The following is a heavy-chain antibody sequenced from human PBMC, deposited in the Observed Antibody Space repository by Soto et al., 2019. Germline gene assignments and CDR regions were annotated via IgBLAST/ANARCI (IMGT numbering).Heavy chain of an antibody. D-gene: IGHD2-8*01. CDR1: GFTFSSYA. V-gene: IGHV3-30-3*01. CDR2: ISYDGSNK. Sequence: GGSLRLSCAASGFTFSSYAMHWVRQAPGKGLEWVAVISYDGSNKYYADSVKGRFTISRDNSKNTLYLQMNSLRAEDTAVYYGARVSRYCTNGVCYTDFDYWGQGTLVTVSS. J-gene: IGHJ4*02. CDR3: ARVSRYCTNGVCYTDFDY.